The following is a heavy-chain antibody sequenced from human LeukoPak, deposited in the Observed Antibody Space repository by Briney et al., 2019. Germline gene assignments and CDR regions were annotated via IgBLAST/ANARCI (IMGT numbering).Heavy chain of an antibody. J-gene: IGHJ4*02. V-gene: IGHV4-59*12. CDR2: IYYSGST. Sequence: SETLSLTCTVSGGSISSYYWSWIRQAPGKGLEWIGYIYYSGSTNYNPSLKSRVTISVDTCKNQFSLKLSSVTAADTAVYYCARDRDGYNGGFGYWGQGTLVTVSS. CDR3: ARDRDGYNGGFGY. CDR1: GGSISSYY. D-gene: IGHD5-24*01.